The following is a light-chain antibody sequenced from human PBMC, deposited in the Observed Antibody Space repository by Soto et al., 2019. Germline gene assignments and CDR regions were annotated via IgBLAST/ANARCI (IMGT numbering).Light chain of an antibody. Sequence: QSVLTQPPSASGTPGQRVTISCSGSISNIGSNPVYWHQQLPGTAPRLLIYANDHRPSGVPDRFSASKSGTSASLAISGVRSEDEAFYYCATWSDSLKGWVFGGGTKLTVL. CDR2: AND. V-gene: IGLV1-44*01. CDR3: ATWSDSLKGWV. CDR1: ISNIGSNP. J-gene: IGLJ3*02.